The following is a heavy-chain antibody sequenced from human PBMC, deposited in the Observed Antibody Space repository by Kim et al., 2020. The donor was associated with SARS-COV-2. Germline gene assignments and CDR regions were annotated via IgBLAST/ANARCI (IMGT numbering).Heavy chain of an antibody. CDR2: IYYSGST. CDR1: GGSISSYY. CDR3: ARARHSSGWYTY. D-gene: IGHD6-19*01. V-gene: IGHV4-59*01. Sequence: SETLSLTCTVSGGSISSYYWSWIRQPPGKGLEWIGYIYYSGSTNYNPSLKSRVTISVDTSKNQFSLKLSSVTAADTAVYYCARARHSSGWYTYWGQGTLVTVSS. J-gene: IGHJ4*02.